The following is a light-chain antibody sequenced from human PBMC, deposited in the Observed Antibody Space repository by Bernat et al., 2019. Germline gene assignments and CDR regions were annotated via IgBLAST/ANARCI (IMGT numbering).Light chain of an antibody. CDR3: CSYAGSYTYV. CDR1: GSDVGGYKY. J-gene: IGLJ1*01. CDR2: DVS. Sequence: QSALTQPRSVSGSPGQSVTISCTGTGSDVGGYKYVSWYQQHPGKAPKLMIYDVSKRPSGVPDRFSGSKSGNTASLTISGLQAEDEADYYCCSYAGSYTYVFATGTKVTVL. V-gene: IGLV2-11*01.